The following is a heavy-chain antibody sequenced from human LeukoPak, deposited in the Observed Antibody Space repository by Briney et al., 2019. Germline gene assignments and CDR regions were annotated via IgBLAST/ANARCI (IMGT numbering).Heavy chain of an antibody. CDR1: GYTFTGYY. Sequence: ASVKVSCKASGYTFTGYYMHWVRQAPGQGLEWMGWINPNSGGTNYAQKLQGRVTMTRDTSISTAYMELSRLRSDDTAVYYCARDEYDSSGYYSWFDPWGQGTLVTVSS. CDR3: ARDEYDSSGYYSWFDP. V-gene: IGHV1-2*02. J-gene: IGHJ5*02. D-gene: IGHD3-22*01. CDR2: INPNSGGT.